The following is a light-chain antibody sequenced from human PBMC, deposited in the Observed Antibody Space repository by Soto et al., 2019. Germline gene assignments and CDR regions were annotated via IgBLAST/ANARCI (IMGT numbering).Light chain of an antibody. Sequence: QSVLTQPPSVSAAPGQKVTISCSGSSSNIGRNYVSWYQQLPGTAPKLLIYDNDKRPSGIPGRFSASKSGTSATLGITGLQAEDEADYYCQSYDSSLSGRVFGGGTKLTVL. CDR3: QSYDSSLSGRV. CDR2: DND. CDR1: SSNIGRNY. V-gene: IGLV1-51*01. J-gene: IGLJ3*02.